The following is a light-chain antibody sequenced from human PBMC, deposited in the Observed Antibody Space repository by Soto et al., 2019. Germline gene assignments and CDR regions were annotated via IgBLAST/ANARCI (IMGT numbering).Light chain of an antibody. CDR2: GAS. CDR1: QSVSSDY. V-gene: IGKV3-20*01. J-gene: IGKJ1*01. CDR3: QHYGSSPLT. Sequence: EIVLTQSPGTLSLSPGERATLSCRASQSVSSDYLAWYQLKPGQAPRLLIYGASSRATGIPDRFSGSGSGTDFTLTISRLDPEDFAVYFCQHYGSSPLTFCQGTKVEIK.